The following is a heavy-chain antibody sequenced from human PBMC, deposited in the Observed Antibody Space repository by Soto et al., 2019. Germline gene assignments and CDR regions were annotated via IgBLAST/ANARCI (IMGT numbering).Heavy chain of an antibody. D-gene: IGHD4-17*01. CDR2: VYYTGNT. V-gene: IGHV4-59*11. Sequence: QVQLQESGPGLVRPSETLSLTCTVSGASISSHYWSWIRQPPGKGLEWIGYVYYTGNTNCNPSLTTRVTMSMDTSKNQFSLNLSSVTAADTAVYYCAREYATTVTTFDYWGQGTLVTVSS. J-gene: IGHJ4*02. CDR1: GASISSHY. CDR3: AREYATTVTTFDY.